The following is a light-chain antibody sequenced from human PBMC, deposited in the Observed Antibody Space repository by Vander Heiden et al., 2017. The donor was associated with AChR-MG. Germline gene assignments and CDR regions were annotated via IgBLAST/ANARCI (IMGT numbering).Light chain of an antibody. CDR3: QSYDTSLSGAV. J-gene: IGLJ2*01. CDR2: GNS. V-gene: IGLV1-40*01. Sequence: QSVLTQPPSVSGAPGQRVTISCTGSSSNIGAGYDVHWYQQLPGTAPKLLIYGNSNRPSGVPDRLSGSKSGTSASLAITGLQADDEADYYCQSYDTSLSGAVFGGGTKLTVL. CDR1: SSNIGAGYD.